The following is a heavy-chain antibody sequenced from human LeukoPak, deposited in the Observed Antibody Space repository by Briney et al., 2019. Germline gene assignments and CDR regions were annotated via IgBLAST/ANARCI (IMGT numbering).Heavy chain of an antibody. CDR1: GGSISSYY. Sequence: SETLSLTCTVSGGSISSYYWSWIRQPAGKGLEWIGYIYYSGSTNYNPSLKSRVTISVDTSKNQFSLKLSSVTAADTAVYYCARVGAAAGTRAFDIWGQGTMVTVSS. V-gene: IGHV4-59*01. J-gene: IGHJ3*02. CDR2: IYYSGST. CDR3: ARVGAAAGTRAFDI. D-gene: IGHD6-13*01.